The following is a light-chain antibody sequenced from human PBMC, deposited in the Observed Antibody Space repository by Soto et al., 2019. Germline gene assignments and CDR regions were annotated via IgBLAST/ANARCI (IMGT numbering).Light chain of an antibody. CDR2: GAS. V-gene: IGKV1-9*01. CDR3: QQVNGSPWK. Sequence: IQLTQSPSSLSASVGDRVTITCRASPAIASFLAWYQQKPGTAPKLLIYGASTLQSGVPSRFSGSRSGTDYTLTIACLQPEDFATYYCQQVNGSPWKLGQGTKVDSK. J-gene: IGKJ1*01. CDR1: PAIASF.